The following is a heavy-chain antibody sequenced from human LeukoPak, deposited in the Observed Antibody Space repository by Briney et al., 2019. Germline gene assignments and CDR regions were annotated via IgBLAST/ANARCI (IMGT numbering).Heavy chain of an antibody. Sequence: GGSLRLSCAASGFTFSSYAMHWVRQAPGKGLEWVAVISYDGSNKYYADSVKGRFTISRDNSKNTLYLQMNSLRAEDTAVYYCARDRAFGEIVPAAPNLDYWGQGTLVTVSS. CDR3: ARDRAFGEIVPAAPNLDY. J-gene: IGHJ4*02. V-gene: IGHV3-30-3*01. D-gene: IGHD2-2*01. CDR1: GFTFSSYA. CDR2: ISYDGSNK.